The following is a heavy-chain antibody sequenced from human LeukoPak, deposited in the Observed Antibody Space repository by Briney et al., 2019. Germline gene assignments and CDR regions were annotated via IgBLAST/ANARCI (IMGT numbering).Heavy chain of an antibody. CDR2: IYEAGNT. CDR3: AREMSGSNDAFDI. CDR1: GFTLSTYD. J-gene: IGHJ3*02. D-gene: IGHD3-10*01. Sequence: GALKLSCAASGFTLSTYDMHWVRQVTGEALEWVSMIYEAGNTYYTGSVKGRFTISRENAKNSLYLQMHGLTAGDTAVYYCAREMSGSNDAFDIWGPGTMVTVSS. V-gene: IGHV3-13*01.